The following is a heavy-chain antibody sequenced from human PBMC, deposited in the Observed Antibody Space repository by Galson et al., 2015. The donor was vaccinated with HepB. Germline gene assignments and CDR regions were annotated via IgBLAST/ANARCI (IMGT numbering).Heavy chain of an antibody. D-gene: IGHD3-10*01. CDR2: IYSGGST. Sequence: SLRLSCAASGFTVSSNYMSWVRQAPGKGLEWVSVIYSGGSTYYADSVKGRFTISRHNSKNTLYLQMNSLRAEDTAVYYCARVRVVLWFGESWFDPWGQGTLVTVSS. J-gene: IGHJ5*02. CDR3: ARVRVVLWFGESWFDP. CDR1: GFTVSSNY. V-gene: IGHV3-53*04.